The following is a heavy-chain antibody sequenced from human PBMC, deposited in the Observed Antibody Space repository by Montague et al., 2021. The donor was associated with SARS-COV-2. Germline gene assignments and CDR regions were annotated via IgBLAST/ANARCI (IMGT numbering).Heavy chain of an antibody. CDR3: ARGRFDFGAGRQGTIDV. CDR2: MHFTGKT. V-gene: IGHV4-4*07. Sequence: SETLSLTCSVSGDSITTHYWSWIRQPAGKGLEWIGRMHFTGKTNFSPFFSSRLTMSADTSKNQFSLKLTSATAADTAIYFCARGRFDFGAGRQGTIDVWGQGTLVTVSS. D-gene: IGHD3-10*01. CDR1: GDSITTHY. J-gene: IGHJ4*02.